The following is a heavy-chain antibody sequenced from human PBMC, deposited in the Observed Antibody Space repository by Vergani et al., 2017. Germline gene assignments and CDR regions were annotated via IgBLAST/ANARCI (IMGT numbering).Heavy chain of an antibody. CDR2: IYSGGST. Sequence: EVQLLESGGGLVQPGGSLRLSCAASGFTFSSYAMSWVRQAPGKGLEWVSVIYSGGSTYYADSVKGRFTISRDNSKNTLYLQMNSLRAEDTAVYYCAKSIAVAGRDYYYMDVWGKGTTVTVSS. J-gene: IGHJ6*03. D-gene: IGHD6-19*01. CDR3: AKSIAVAGRDYYYMDV. V-gene: IGHV3-23*03. CDR1: GFTFSSYA.